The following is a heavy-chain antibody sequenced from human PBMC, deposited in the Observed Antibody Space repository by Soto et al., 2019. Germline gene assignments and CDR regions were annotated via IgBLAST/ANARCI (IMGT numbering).Heavy chain of an antibody. CDR1: GGSISSYY. D-gene: IGHD3-10*01. CDR2: IYYSGIT. V-gene: IGHV4-59*01. Sequence: SETLSLTCTVSGGSISSYYWSWIREPPGKGLEWIGYIYYSGITKYSPSLKSRVTISVDTSKNQFSLKLSSVTAADTAVYYCARDFGPRSHSYNYFPPSGQGPLVTGST. CDR3: ARDFGPRSHSYNYFPP. J-gene: IGHJ1*01.